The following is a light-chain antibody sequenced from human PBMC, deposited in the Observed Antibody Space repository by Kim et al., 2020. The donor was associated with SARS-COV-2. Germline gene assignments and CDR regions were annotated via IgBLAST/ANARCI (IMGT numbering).Light chain of an antibody. Sequence: DIQMTQSPSSLSASVGDRVTITCRASQTIRNYLSWYQQKPGEAPKVLIYAASSLQSGVPTRFSGSGSGTDFTLTISSLQTEDFATYYCQQSYSTPRLTFGGGTKVEI. J-gene: IGKJ4*01. CDR3: QQSYSTPRLT. CDR2: AAS. CDR1: QTIRNY. V-gene: IGKV1-39*01.